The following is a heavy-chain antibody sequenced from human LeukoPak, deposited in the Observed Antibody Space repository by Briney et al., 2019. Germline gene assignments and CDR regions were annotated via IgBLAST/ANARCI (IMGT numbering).Heavy chain of an antibody. Sequence: ASVKVSCKASGGTFSSYAISWVRQAPGQGLEWMGRIIPIFGTANYAQKFQGRVTITTDESTSTAYMELSSLRSEDTAVCYCARDPRIVVVAATHWFDPWGAGTLVTVSS. J-gene: IGHJ5*02. CDR3: ARDPRIVVVAATHWFDP. V-gene: IGHV1-69*05. CDR2: IIPIFGTA. D-gene: IGHD2-15*01. CDR1: GGTFSSYA.